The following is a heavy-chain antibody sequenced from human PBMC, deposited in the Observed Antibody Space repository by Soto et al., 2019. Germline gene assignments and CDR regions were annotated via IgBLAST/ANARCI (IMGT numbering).Heavy chain of an antibody. CDR2: INSDGSST. CDR1: GFTFSSYW. V-gene: IGHV3-74*01. J-gene: IGHJ6*02. Sequence: GGSLGLSCAASGFTFSSYWMHWVRQAPGKGLVWVSRINSDGSSTSYADSVKGRFTISRDNAKNTLYLQMNSLRAEDTAVYYCASARSPYGTDYYYYGMDVWGQGTTVTVSS. CDR3: ASARSPYGTDYYYYGMDV. D-gene: IGHD4-17*01.